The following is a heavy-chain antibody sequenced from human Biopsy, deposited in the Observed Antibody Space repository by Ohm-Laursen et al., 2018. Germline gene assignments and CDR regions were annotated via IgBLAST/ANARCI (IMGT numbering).Heavy chain of an antibody. CDR1: GKTFSDYQ. D-gene: IGHD2-8*01. J-gene: IGHJ4*02. CDR3: GNEVHGKDY. V-gene: IGHV4-34*08. Sequence: GTLSLTCTVFGKTFSDYQWSWIRQPPGKGLEWIGQINQAGTTNYNPSLKSRVSISADASKYEFSLRLTSVTAADTAVYLCGNEVHGKDYWGLGAQVTVSS. CDR2: INQAGTT.